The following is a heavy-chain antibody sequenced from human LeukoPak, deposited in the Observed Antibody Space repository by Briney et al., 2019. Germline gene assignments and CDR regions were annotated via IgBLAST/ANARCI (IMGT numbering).Heavy chain of an antibody. V-gene: IGHV3-7*01. D-gene: IGHD3-10*01. J-gene: IGHJ4*02. CDR3: ARGSSGSFLVLDSYYFDY. CDR1: GFTFSSYW. Sequence: PGGSLRLSCAASGFTFSSYWMSWVRQAPGKGLEWVANIKQDGSEKYYVDSVKGRFTISRDNAKNSLYLQMNSLRAEDTAVYYCARGSSGSFLVLDSYYFDYWGQGTLVTVSS. CDR2: IKQDGSEK.